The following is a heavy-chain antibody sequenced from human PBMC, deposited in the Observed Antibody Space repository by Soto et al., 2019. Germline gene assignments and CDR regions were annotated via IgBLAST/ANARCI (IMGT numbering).Heavy chain of an antibody. CDR1: GGTFSSYA. J-gene: IGHJ6*02. D-gene: IGHD6-6*01. CDR3: ARVECGSSSAIYYYYGMDV. Sequence: QVQLVQSGAEVKKPGSSVKVSCKASGGTFSSYAISWVRQAPGQGLEWMGGIIPIFGTANYAQKFQGRVTITADESTSPAYMERGSLRSEDTAVYYLARVECGSSSAIYYYYGMDVWCQGTTVTVSS. CDR2: IIPIFGTA. V-gene: IGHV1-69*01.